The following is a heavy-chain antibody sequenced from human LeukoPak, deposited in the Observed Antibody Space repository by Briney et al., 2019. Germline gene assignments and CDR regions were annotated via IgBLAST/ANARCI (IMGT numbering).Heavy chain of an antibody. CDR1: GGSFSGYY. D-gene: IGHD3-3*01. J-gene: IGHJ4*02. CDR3: ATSIPAIYDFWSGYAFDY. CDR2: INHSGST. Sequence: SETLSLTCAVSGGSFSGYYWNWIRQSPGKGLEWIGEINHSGSTHYNPSLKSRVTISVDTSQKQFSLRLTSVTAADTAVYYCATSIPAIYDFWSGYAFDYWGQGTLVTVSS. V-gene: IGHV4-34*01.